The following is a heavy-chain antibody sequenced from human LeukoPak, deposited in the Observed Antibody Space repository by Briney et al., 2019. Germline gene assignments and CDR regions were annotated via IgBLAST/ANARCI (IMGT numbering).Heavy chain of an antibody. J-gene: IGHJ4*02. CDR1: GFTFSSYS. CDR3: ARQGEGDILTGYVVY. CDR2: ISSSSSYI. D-gene: IGHD3-9*01. Sequence: PGGSLRLSCAAYGFTFSSYSMNWVRQAPGKGLEWVSSISSSSSYIYYADSVKGRFTISRDNAKNSLYLQMNSLRAEDTAVYYCARQGEGDILTGYVVYWGQGTLVTVSS. V-gene: IGHV3-21*01.